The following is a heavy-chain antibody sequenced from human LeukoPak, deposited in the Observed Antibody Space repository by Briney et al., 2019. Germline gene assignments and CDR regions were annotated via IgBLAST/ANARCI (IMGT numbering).Heavy chain of an antibody. CDR3: ARDKGEQLWFGDLSMDV. J-gene: IGHJ6*04. CDR1: GVSFSSYT. D-gene: IGHD3-10*01. Sequence: PGGSLRLSCAASGVSFSSYTMNWVRQAPGKGLEWVSSISSDSTYIYYADSVKGRFAISRDNAKNSLYLQMNSLRAEDTAVYYCARDKGEQLWFGDLSMDVWGKGTTVTISS. CDR2: ISSDSTYI. V-gene: IGHV3-21*01.